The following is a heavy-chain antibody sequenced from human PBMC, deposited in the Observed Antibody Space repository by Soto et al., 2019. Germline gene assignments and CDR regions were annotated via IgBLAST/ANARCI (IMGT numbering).Heavy chain of an antibody. CDR3: ASRHSSPYFDY. V-gene: IGHV4-30-4*01. D-gene: IGHD6-13*01. Sequence: QVQLQESGPGLVKPSQTLSLTCTVSGGSISSGDYYWSWIRQPPGKGLEGIGSIYYSGSTYYNPSLKSRVNISVDTSKNQFSLKLNSVTAADTAVYYCASRHSSPYFDYWGQGTLVTVSS. J-gene: IGHJ4*02. CDR1: GGSISSGDYY. CDR2: IYYSGST.